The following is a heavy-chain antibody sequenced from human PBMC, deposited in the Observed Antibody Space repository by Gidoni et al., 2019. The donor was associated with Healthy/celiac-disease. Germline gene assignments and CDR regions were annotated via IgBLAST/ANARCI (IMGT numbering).Heavy chain of an antibody. D-gene: IGHD3-22*01. CDR3: ARARRGDYYDSSGYHGVYYYYGMDV. V-gene: IGHV4-34*01. Sequence: QVQLQQWGAGLLTPSETLSLTCAVSGGSFSGYYWSWIRQPPGKGLEWIGEINHSGSTNYNPSLKSRVTISVDTSKNQFSLKLSSVTAADTAVYYCARARRGDYYDSSGYHGVYYYYGMDVWGQGTTVTVSS. J-gene: IGHJ6*02. CDR2: INHSGST. CDR1: GGSFSGYY.